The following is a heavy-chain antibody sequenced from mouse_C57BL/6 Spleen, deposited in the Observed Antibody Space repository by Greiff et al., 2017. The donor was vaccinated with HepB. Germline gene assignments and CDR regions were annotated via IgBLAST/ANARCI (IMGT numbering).Heavy chain of an antibody. CDR2: IDPSDSYT. J-gene: IGHJ2*01. CDR3: ARWGNYPDY. Sequence: QVQLKQPGAELVKPGASVKLSCKASGYTFTSYWMQWVKQRPGQGLEWIGEIDPSDSYTNYNQKFKGKATLTVDTSSSTAYMQLSSLTSEDSAVYYCARWGNYPDYWGQGTTLTVSS. V-gene: IGHV1-50*01. CDR1: GYTFTSYW.